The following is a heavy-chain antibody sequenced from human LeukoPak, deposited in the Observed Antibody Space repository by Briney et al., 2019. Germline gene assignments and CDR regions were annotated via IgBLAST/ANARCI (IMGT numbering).Heavy chain of an antibody. D-gene: IGHD5-12*01. V-gene: IGHV4-34*01. J-gene: IGHJ4*02. CDR1: GGSFSGYY. CDR2: INHSGST. CDR3: ARELIVDTIKSGRFDY. Sequence: SETLSLTCAVYGGSFSGYYWSWIRQPPGKGLEWIGEINHSGSTNYNPSLKSRVTISVDTSKNQFSLKLSSVTAADTAVYYCARELIVDTIKSGRFDYWGQGTLVTVSS.